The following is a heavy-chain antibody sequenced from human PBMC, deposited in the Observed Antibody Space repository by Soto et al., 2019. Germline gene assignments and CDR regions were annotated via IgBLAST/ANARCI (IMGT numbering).Heavy chain of an antibody. CDR1: GGSISSYY. V-gene: IGHV4-59*08. J-gene: IGHJ4*02. CDR3: ARLPCIGAGCRNDG. D-gene: IGHD2-15*01. CDR2: ISYSGST. Sequence: SETLSLTCAVSGGSISSYYWSWIRQPPGKGLEWIGCISYSGSTNYSPSLKSRVTISVDTSENQFSLKLTSVTAADTAVYYCARLPCIGAGCRNDGWGQGSRVTVAS.